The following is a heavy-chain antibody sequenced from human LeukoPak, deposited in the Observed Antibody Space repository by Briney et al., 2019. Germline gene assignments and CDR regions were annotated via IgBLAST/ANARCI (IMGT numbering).Heavy chain of an antibody. CDR2: IYYSGST. V-gene: IGHV4-61*08. Sequence: SETLSLTCTVSGGSISSGGYYWSWIRQHPGKGLEWIGYIYYSGSTNYNPSLKSRVTISVDTSKNQFSLKLSSVTAADTAVYYCARDFPPSYDSSGYTDYWGQGTLVTVSS. J-gene: IGHJ4*02. CDR1: GGSISSGGYY. D-gene: IGHD3-22*01. CDR3: ARDFPPSYDSSGYTDY.